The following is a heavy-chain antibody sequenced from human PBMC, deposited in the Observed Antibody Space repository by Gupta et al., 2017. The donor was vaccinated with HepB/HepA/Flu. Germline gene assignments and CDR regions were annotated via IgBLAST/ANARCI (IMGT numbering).Heavy chain of an antibody. Sequence: DVQLVESGGGLVKPGRSLRISCMASGFSFGEHVRSWFSQPPGKGLEWVGFIRNKDFGGTTEYGASVKGRFTISRDDSKGIAYLQMSSLKTDDTAVYYCSRGVSRFLEGDFDFWGQGTLVTVSS. CDR2: IRNKDFGGTT. J-gene: IGHJ4*02. V-gene: IGHV3-49*05. D-gene: IGHD3-3*01. CDR1: GFSFGEHV. CDR3: SRGVSRFLEGDFDF.